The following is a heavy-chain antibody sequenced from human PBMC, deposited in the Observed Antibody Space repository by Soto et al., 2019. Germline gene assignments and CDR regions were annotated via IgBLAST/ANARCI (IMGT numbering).Heavy chain of an antibody. V-gene: IGHV3-23*01. J-gene: IGHJ6*02. D-gene: IGHD4-17*01. CDR3: AKVRKRSADYYYYGMDV. CDR1: GFTFSSYA. CDR2: ISGSGGST. Sequence: GGSLRLSCAASGFTFSSYAMSWVRQAPGKGLEWVSAISGSGGSTYYADSVKGRFTISRDNSKNTLYLQMNSLRAGDTAVYYCAKVRKRSADYYYYGMDVWGQGTTVTVSS.